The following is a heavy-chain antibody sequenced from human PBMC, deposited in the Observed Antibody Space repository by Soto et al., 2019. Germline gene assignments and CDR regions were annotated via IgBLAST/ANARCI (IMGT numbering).Heavy chain of an antibody. CDR2: INSDESST. Sequence: GGSLRLSCTASGFTFGDYAMSWFRQASGKGLVWVSRINSDESSTDYADSVKGRFTISRDNAKNTLYLQMNSLRAEDTALYYCARTPAPVDAFYIWGQGTMVTVSS. J-gene: IGHJ3*02. CDR3: ARTPAPVDAFYI. D-gene: IGHD2-15*01. V-gene: IGHV3-74*01. CDR1: GFTFGDYA.